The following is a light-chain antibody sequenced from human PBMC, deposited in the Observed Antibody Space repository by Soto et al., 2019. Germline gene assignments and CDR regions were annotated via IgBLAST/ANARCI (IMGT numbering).Light chain of an antibody. CDR1: QSVGGD. J-gene: IGKJ4*01. CDR3: QQYENWPQLT. Sequence: VMTQSPATLSVSPGERATLSCRASQSVGGDLAWYQQKPVQAPRLLIYGASSRAPGIPDRFSGSGSGTEFTLTISSLQSEDSAVYYCQQYENWPQLTFGGGTKVEIK. CDR2: GAS. V-gene: IGKV3-15*01.